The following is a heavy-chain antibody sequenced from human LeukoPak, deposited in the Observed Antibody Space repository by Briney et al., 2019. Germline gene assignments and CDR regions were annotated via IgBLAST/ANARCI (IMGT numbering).Heavy chain of an antibody. CDR1: GFTFSSYA. CDR3: AREVGDDYGLDY. Sequence: GRSLRLSCAASGFTFSSYAVHWVRQAPGKGLEWVAVISYDGSNKYYADSVKGRFTISRDNSKNTLYLQMNSLRAEDTAVYYCAREVGDDYGLDYWGQGTLVTVSS. V-gene: IGHV3-30-3*01. CDR2: ISYDGSNK. D-gene: IGHD4-17*01. J-gene: IGHJ4*02.